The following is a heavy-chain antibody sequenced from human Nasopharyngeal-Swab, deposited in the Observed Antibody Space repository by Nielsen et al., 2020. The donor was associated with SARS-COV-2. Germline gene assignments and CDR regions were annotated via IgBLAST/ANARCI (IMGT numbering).Heavy chain of an antibody. CDR2: IAHDASNE. V-gene: IGHV3-30*03. Sequence: GGSLRPSFAASGFTFSSFGMHWVRQAPGKGLEWVAFIAHDASNEYYGDSVKGRFSISRDSSKNTLYLQMDSLRGEDTAVYYCARDAPAHYGAFYWGRGTLVTVSS. CDR3: ARDAPAHYGAFY. D-gene: IGHD4-17*01. J-gene: IGHJ4*02. CDR1: GFTFSSFG.